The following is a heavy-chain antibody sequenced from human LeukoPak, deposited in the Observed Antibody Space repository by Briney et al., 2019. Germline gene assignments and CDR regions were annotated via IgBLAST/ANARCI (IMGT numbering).Heavy chain of an antibody. CDR2: IYSGGST. V-gene: IGHV3-53*01. CDR3: ATYYDHGAGAFDI. D-gene: IGHD3-3*01. Sequence: LSSETLSLTCTVSGYSISSGYYWGWLRQPPGKGLEWVSVIYSGGSTLYADSVKGRFTISRDNSKNTLYLQMNSLRAEDTATYYCATYYDHGAGAFDIWGQGTTVTVSS. J-gene: IGHJ3*02. CDR1: GYSISSGYY.